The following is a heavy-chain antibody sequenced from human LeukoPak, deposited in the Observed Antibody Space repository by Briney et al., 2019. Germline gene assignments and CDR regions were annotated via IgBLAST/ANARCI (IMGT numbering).Heavy chain of an antibody. CDR1: GGSFSGYY. D-gene: IGHD4-17*01. J-gene: IGHJ4*02. V-gene: IGHV4-34*01. Sequence: PSETLSLTCAVYGGSFSGYYWSWIRQPPGKGLEWIGEINHSGSTNYNPSLKSRVTISLDTSKNQFSLKLSSVTAADTAVYYCARVPTVTFFDYWGQGTLVTVSS. CDR3: ARVPTVTFFDY. CDR2: INHSGST.